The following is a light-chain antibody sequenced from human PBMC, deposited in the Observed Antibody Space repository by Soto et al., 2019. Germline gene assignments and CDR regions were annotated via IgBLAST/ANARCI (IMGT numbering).Light chain of an antibody. CDR3: QQYYSTPWT. V-gene: IGKV1-6*01. Sequence: AIQMTQSPSSLSASVGDRVTITCRASQDIRNELGWYQQKPGKAPKLLIYAASSLQSGVPSRFSGSGSGTDFTLTISSLQAEDVAVYYCQQYYSTPWTFGQGTKVEIK. CDR1: QDIRNE. CDR2: AAS. J-gene: IGKJ1*01.